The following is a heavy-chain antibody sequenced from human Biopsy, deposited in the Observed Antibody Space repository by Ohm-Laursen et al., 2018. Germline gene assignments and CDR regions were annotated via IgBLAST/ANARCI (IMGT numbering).Heavy chain of an antibody. CDR2: ITTDSGRI. D-gene: IGHD3-22*01. J-gene: IGHJ5*02. V-gene: IGHV3-23*01. Sequence: GSLRLSCAASGFTLSDGMTWVRQAPGKGLEWVSSITTDSGRIFYADSVRGRFTISRDNSKNTLYLQMNSLRAEDTAEYYCARGDYFDSNGYFWFDPWGQGTLVTVSS. CDR1: GFTLSDG. CDR3: ARGDYFDSNGYFWFDP.